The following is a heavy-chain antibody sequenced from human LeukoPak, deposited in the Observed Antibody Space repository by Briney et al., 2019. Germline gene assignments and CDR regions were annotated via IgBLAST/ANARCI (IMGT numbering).Heavy chain of an antibody. J-gene: IGHJ3*02. V-gene: IGHV3-21*01. CDR2: ISSSSSYI. D-gene: IGHD4-23*01. CDR3: ARSYTVEPRSRAFDI. Sequence: GGSLRLSCAASGFTFSSYSMNWVRQAPGKGLEWVSSISSSSSYIYYADSVKGRFTISRDNAKNSLYLQMNSLRAEDTAVYYCARSYTVEPRSRAFDIWGQGTMVTVSS. CDR1: GFTFSSYS.